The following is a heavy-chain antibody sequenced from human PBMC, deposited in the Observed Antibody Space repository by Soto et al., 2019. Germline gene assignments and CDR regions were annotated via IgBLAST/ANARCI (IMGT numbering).Heavy chain of an antibody. Sequence: GPSVKVSCKASGYTFINYDINWVRQAPGQGLEWVGWMNPDSGNTGYAQNFQGRVTMTGNTSISSVYMELSSLTSEDTAVYYCARRRGSNGWFDLWGQGTLVTVSS. J-gene: IGHJ5*02. D-gene: IGHD2-8*01. CDR1: GYTFINYD. V-gene: IGHV1-8*01. CDR3: ARRRGSNGWFDL. CDR2: MNPDSGNT.